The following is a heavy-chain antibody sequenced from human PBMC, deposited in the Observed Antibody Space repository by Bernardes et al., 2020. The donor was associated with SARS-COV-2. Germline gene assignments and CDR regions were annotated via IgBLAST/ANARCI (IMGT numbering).Heavy chain of an antibody. D-gene: IGHD3-3*01. CDR3: ARDRGEVQTLFGVVTGPQYFDL. V-gene: IGHV4-39*02. J-gene: IGHJ4*02. CDR1: SGSISNSNYY. Sequence: SETLSLTCTVSSGSISNSNYYWGWIRQPPGKGLEWIGSIYSSGTTYKNPSLQSRVTKSVDTSKNQFSLRLTSVTAADTAVYYCARDRGEVQTLFGVVTGPQYFDLWVQGILVTVSS. CDR2: IYSSGTT.